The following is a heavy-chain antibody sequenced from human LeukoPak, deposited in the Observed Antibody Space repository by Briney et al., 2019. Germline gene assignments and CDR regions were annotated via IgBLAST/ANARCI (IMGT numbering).Heavy chain of an antibody. J-gene: IGHJ4*02. CDR2: ISGSGGST. V-gene: IGHV3-23*01. CDR3: AKDWLAFGGVIAPDY. CDR1: GFTFSSYA. D-gene: IGHD3-16*02. Sequence: GGSLRLSCAASGFTFSSYAMSWVRQAPGKGLEWFSAISGSGGSTYYADSVKGRFTISRDNSKNTLYLQMNSLRAEDTAVYYCAKDWLAFGGVIAPDYWGQGTLVTVSS.